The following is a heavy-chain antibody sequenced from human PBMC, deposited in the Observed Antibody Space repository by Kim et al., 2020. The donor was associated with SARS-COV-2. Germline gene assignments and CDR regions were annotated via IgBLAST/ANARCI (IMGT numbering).Heavy chain of an antibody. V-gene: IGHV4-39*01. Sequence: SETLSLTCTVSGGSISSSSYYWGWIRQPPGKGLEWIGSIYYSGSTYYNPSLKSRVTISVDTSKNQFSLKLSSVTAADTAVYYCARHCITMIVVRQAFDYWGQGTLVTVSS. CDR3: ARHCITMIVVRQAFDY. J-gene: IGHJ4*02. CDR1: GGSISSSSYY. D-gene: IGHD3-22*01. CDR2: IYYSGST.